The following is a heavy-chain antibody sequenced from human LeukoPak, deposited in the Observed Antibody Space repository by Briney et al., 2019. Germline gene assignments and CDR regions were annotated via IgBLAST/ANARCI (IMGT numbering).Heavy chain of an antibody. Sequence: SVKVSCKTSGGTFNNSAISWVRQAPGQGLEWLGGIMPLFGTAGYAQKFQGRVTITTDESTSTAYMELSSLRSEDTAVYYCATVALLRGSSGYYYYFDYWGQGTLVTVSS. V-gene: IGHV1-69*05. CDR3: ATVALLRGSSGYYYYFDY. CDR2: IMPLFGTA. D-gene: IGHD3-22*01. CDR1: GGTFNNSA. J-gene: IGHJ4*02.